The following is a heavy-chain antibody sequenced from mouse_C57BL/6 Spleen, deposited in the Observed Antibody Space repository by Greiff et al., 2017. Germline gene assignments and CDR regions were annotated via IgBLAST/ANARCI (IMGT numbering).Heavy chain of an antibody. D-gene: IGHD1-1*01. CDR2: ISSGGSYT. Sequence: EVHLVESGGDLVKPGGSLKLSCAASGFTFSSYGMSWVRQTPDKRLEWVATISSGGSYTYYPDSVKGRFTISRDNAENTRYLQMSSLKSEDTAMYYCARDYGSSYDYDAMDYWGQGTSVTVSS. J-gene: IGHJ4*01. CDR3: ARDYGSSYDYDAMDY. V-gene: IGHV5-6*01. CDR1: GFTFSSYG.